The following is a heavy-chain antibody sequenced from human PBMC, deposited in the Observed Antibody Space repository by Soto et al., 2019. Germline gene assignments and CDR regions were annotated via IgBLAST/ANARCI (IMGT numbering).Heavy chain of an antibody. CDR2: INSDGSVS. CDR1: GFTFSNYW. CDR3: ARGDCVGGTCYSLAGSFYYHMDV. V-gene: IGHV3-74*02. J-gene: IGHJ6*03. Sequence: EVQLVESGGGLVQPGGSLRLSCAASGFTFSNYWMYWVRQAPGKGLEWVSRINSDGSVSSHADSVRGRLTISRDNVKNTLYLHMDSLRAEDTAVYFCARGDCVGGTCYSLAGSFYYHMDVWGKGTTVTVFS. D-gene: IGHD2-15*01.